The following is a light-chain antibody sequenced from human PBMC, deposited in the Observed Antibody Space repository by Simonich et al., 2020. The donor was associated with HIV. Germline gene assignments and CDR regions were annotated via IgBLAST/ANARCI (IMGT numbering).Light chain of an antibody. CDR3: QQYGSSPPYT. Sequence: EIVLTQSPATLSLSPGERATLSCRASQSVSSSYLAWYQQKPGQAPRLLIYGASSRATCIPDRFSGSGSGTDFTLTISRLEPEDFAVYYCQQYGSSPPYTFGQGTKLEIK. CDR2: GAS. V-gene: IGKV3-20*01. CDR1: QSVSSSY. J-gene: IGKJ2*01.